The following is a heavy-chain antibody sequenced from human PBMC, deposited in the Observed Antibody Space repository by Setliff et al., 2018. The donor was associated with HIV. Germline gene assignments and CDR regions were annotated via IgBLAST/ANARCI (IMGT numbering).Heavy chain of an antibody. V-gene: IGHV4-38-2*02. Sequence: SETLSLTCTVSGDSITGHYWNWIRKPPGKGMEWIGSMYHTGSTYYSPSLNSRFTISVDTSKNQFSLKLRSVTAADTAVYYCARQPLYNDYDWRSYYFDYWGQGSLVTVSS. CDR3: ARQPLYNDYDWRSYYFDY. CDR1: GDSITGHY. CDR2: MYHTGST. J-gene: IGHJ4*02. D-gene: IGHD5-12*01.